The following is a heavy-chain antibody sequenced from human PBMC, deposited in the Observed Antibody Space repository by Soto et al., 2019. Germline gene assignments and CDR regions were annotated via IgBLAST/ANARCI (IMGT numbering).Heavy chain of an antibody. D-gene: IGHD2-2*01. CDR2: IIPIPGTA. V-gene: IGHV1-69*01. CDR3: ARSQGSSTSLEIYYYYYYGMDV. CDR1: GGTFSSYA. Sequence: QVQLVQSGAEVKKPGSSVKVSCKASGGTFSSYAISWVRQAPGQGLEWMGGIIPIPGTANYAQKFQGRVTITADESPSTAFMEPRSLRSEDPAVYYCARSQGSSTSLEIYYYYYYGMDVWGQGTTVTVSS. J-gene: IGHJ6*02.